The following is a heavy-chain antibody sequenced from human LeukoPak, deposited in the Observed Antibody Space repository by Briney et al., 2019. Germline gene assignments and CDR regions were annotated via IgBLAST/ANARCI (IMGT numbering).Heavy chain of an antibody. CDR1: GFSFSSYS. Sequence: GGSLRLSCAASGFSFSSYSMNWVRQAPGKGLEWVSSISSTSRSSYIFYAESVKGRFTISRDNSKNTLYLQMNSLRAEDTAVYYCAKGDSSGWYWGLDYYYYYMDVWGKGTTVTISS. V-gene: IGHV3-21*01. CDR3: AKGDSSGWYWGLDYYYYYMDV. D-gene: IGHD6-19*01. CDR2: ISSTSRSSYI. J-gene: IGHJ6*03.